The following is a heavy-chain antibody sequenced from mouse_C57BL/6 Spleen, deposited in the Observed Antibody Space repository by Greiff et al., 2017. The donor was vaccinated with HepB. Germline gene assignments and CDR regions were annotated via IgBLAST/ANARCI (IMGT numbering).Heavy chain of an antibody. J-gene: IGHJ2*01. V-gene: IGHV1-80*01. Sequence: QVQLQQSGAELVKPGASVKISCKASGYAFSSYWMNWVKQRPGKGLEWIGQIYPGEGDNNYKGKYKGKATLTADKSSSTDYMQLSSLTSEDSAVYFCAREYYGSSPYYFDYWGQGTTLTVSS. D-gene: IGHD1-1*01. CDR1: GYAFSSYW. CDR2: IYPGEGDN. CDR3: AREYYGSSPYYFDY.